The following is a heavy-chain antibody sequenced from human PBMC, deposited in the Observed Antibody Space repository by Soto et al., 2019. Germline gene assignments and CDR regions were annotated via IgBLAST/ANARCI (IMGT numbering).Heavy chain of an antibody. CDR3: ARRKDPMVVAAAGTELDY. CDR2: INPSGGST. Sequence: QVQLVQSGAEVKKPGASVKVSCKASGYTFTSYYMHWVRQAPGQGLEWMGIINPSGGSTSYAQKFHGRGSMTRDTSTSTVYMELSSLRSEDTAVYYCARRKDPMVVAAAGTELDYWGQGTLVTVSS. CDR1: GYTFTSYY. D-gene: IGHD6-13*01. V-gene: IGHV1-46*01. J-gene: IGHJ4*02.